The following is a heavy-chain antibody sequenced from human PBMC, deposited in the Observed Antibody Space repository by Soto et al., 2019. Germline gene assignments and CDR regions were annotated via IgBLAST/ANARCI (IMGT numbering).Heavy chain of an antibody. CDR3: ARSPVCYGDVRQTLREVGDSFDI. CDR2: LIHVGST. J-gene: IGHJ3*02. V-gene: IGHV4-34*12. D-gene: IGHD4-17*01. CDR1: GASLGGFH. Sequence: SETLSLTCALDGASLGGFHWAWLRHAPGKGLEWIGELIHVGSTNSNPSLKSRVSFSLETSKNQFSLHLMSVTAADTAVYYCARSPVCYGDVRQTLREVGDSFDIWGRGTMVTVSS.